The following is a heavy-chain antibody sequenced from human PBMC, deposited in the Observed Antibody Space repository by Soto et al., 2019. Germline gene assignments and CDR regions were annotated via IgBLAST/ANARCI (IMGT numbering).Heavy chain of an antibody. V-gene: IGHV4-4*07. CDR3: ARDGPRHLGVFPLVYGMDV. Sequence: SETLSLTXTVSGDSITSYFWTWIRQPAGKGLECIGRIYTNGSSNSNPSLKSRVTMSIDTSKSQFSLKLTSVTAADTAVYYCARDGPRHLGVFPLVYGMDVWGQGTTVTVSS. D-gene: IGHD1-26*01. J-gene: IGHJ6*02. CDR2: IYTNGSS. CDR1: GDSITSYF.